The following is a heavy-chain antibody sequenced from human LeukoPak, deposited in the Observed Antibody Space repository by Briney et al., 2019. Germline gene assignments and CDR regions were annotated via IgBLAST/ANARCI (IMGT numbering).Heavy chain of an antibody. V-gene: IGHV4-39*07. Sequence: SETLSLTCTVSGGSISSSSYYWGWIRQPPGKGLEWIGSIYYSGSTYYNPSLKSRVTISVDTSKNQFSLKLSSVTAADTAVYYCASLNPKTIFRYYGMDVWGQGATVTVSS. J-gene: IGHJ6*02. D-gene: IGHD3-9*01. CDR2: IYYSGST. CDR1: GGSISSSSYY. CDR3: ASLNPKTIFRYYGMDV.